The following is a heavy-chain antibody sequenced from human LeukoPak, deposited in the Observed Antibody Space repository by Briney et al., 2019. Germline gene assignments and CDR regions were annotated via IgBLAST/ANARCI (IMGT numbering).Heavy chain of an antibody. D-gene: IGHD3-22*01. CDR1: GYTLTELS. Sequence: ASVKVSCKVSGYTLTELSMHWVGQAPGKGLEWMGGFDPEDGETIYAQKFQGRVTMTEDTSTDTAYMELSSLSSEDTAVYYCATAYDSSGYIPLDWGQGTLVTVSS. J-gene: IGHJ4*02. CDR2: FDPEDGET. CDR3: ATAYDSSGYIPLD. V-gene: IGHV1-24*01.